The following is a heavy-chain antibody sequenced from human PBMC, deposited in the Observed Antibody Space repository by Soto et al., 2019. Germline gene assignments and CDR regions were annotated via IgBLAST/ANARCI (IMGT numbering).Heavy chain of an antibody. V-gene: IGHV3-33*01. CDR1: GISFSTYG. CDR3: ARPAHDYGDLDY. CDR2: IWNDGSNK. D-gene: IGHD4-17*01. Sequence: QVQLVESGGGVVQPGRSLRLSCVASGISFSTYGMHWVRQAPGKGLEWVAVIWNDGSNKYYADSVKGRFTISKDNSKNTLYLKMNSLRAEDTAVYYCARPAHDYGDLDYWGQGTLVTVSS. J-gene: IGHJ4*02.